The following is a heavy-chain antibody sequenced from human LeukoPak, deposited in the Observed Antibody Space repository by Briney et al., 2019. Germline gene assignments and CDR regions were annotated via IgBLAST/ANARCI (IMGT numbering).Heavy chain of an antibody. Sequence: SETLSLTCTISGGSTSRGSYYWGWIRQPPGKGLEWIGTIYHSGSTEYNPSLKSRVAIFVDTSKNQFSLILHSVAAADTAVYYCARRSEFDNTHYHYFDYWGQGALVTVSS. CDR3: ARRSEFDNTHYHYFDY. CDR1: GGSTSRGSYY. J-gene: IGHJ4*02. D-gene: IGHD2-15*01. V-gene: IGHV4-39*01. CDR2: IYHSGST.